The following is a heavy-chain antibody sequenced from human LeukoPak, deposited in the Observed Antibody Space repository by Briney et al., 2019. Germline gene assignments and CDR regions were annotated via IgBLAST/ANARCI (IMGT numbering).Heavy chain of an antibody. D-gene: IGHD3-10*01. V-gene: IGHV3-15*01. CDR3: TTGSRARYYYYMDV. CDR2: IKSKTDGGTT. CDR1: GFTFSNAW. Sequence: GGSARLSCAASGFTFSNAWMSWIRQAPGKGLEWVGRIKSKTDGGTTDYAAPVKGRFTISRDDSRNTLYLQMNSLKTEDTAVYYCTTGSRARYYYYMDVWGKGTTVTVSS. J-gene: IGHJ6*03.